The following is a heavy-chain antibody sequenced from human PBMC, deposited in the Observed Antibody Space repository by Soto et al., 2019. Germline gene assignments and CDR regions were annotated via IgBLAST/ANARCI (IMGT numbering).Heavy chain of an antibody. J-gene: IGHJ4*02. CDR1: GDSLSSGGHF. V-gene: IGHV4-31*03. D-gene: IGHD5-12*01. CDR2: IHYTGGN. CDR3: ARDVSGLRHFDY. Sequence: QVQLQESGPGLVKPSQTLSLTCTVSGDSLSSGGHFWNWIRHSPGKGLEWIAYIHYTGGNYYNPSLKGRIGLSIDASKNQFSLELRSVTATDTAIYFCARDVSGLRHFDYWGRGTLVTVSS.